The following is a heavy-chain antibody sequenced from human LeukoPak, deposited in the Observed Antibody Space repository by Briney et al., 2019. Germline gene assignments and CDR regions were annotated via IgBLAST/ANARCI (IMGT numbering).Heavy chain of an antibody. CDR2: INPSGGST. CDR1: GYTFTSYA. Sequence: ASVKVSCKASGYTFTSYAMNWVRQAPGQGLEWMGIINPSGGSTSYAQKFQGRVTMTRDMSTSTVYMELSSLRSEDTAVYYCARSTLMTGSGRDYWNYFDYWGQGTLVTVSS. J-gene: IGHJ4*02. V-gene: IGHV1-46*01. D-gene: IGHD3-10*01. CDR3: ARSTLMTGSGRDYWNYFDY.